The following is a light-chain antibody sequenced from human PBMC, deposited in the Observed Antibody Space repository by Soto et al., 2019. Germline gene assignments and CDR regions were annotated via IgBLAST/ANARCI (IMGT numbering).Light chain of an antibody. Sequence: QSVLTQPASVSGSPGQSISISCTGTSSDVGGYNYVSWYQQHPGKGPKVMIYDVSNRPSGISDRFSGSKSGNTASLTISGLQAEDEADYYCSSYTSSSTPFVFGTGTKLTVL. V-gene: IGLV2-14*03. CDR1: SSDVGGYNY. J-gene: IGLJ1*01. CDR2: DVS. CDR3: SSYTSSSTPFV.